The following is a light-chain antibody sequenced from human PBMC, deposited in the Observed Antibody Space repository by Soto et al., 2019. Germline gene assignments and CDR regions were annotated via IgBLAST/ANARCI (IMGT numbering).Light chain of an antibody. CDR2: GAS. Sequence: EIVFKQSPGPLSLSPRERATLSCRASQSVSNNYLAWYQQKPGQAPRLLIYGASNRATGIPDRFSGSGSRTDFTLTISRLEPEDFAVYYCQQYGNSGTFGQGTKVDIK. CDR3: QQYGNSGT. J-gene: IGKJ1*01. V-gene: IGKV3-20*01. CDR1: QSVSNNY.